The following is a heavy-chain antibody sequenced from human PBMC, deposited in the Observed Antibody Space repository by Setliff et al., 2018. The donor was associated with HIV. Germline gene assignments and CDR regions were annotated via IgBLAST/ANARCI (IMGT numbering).Heavy chain of an antibody. J-gene: IGHJ4*02. CDR1: GFSFDDYY. D-gene: IGHD1-26*01. CDR2: VIPNSGKT. CDR3: ARFRKFQLVGALDY. V-gene: IGHV1-2*02. Sequence: ASVKVSCKASGFSFDDYYIHWVRQAPGQGLEWMGCVIPNSGKTYYAQEFQGRVTMTRNTSISTAYMELSSLRSEDTAVYYCARFRKFQLVGALDYWGQGTLVTVSS.